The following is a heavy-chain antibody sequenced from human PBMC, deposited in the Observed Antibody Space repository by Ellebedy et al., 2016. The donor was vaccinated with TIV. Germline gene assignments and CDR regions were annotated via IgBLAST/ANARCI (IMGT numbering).Heavy chain of an antibody. CDR2: ISYSGDLM. CDR3: ARGGNVGWIQPRKGMDV. J-gene: IGHJ6*02. CDR1: GFTFSGYY. D-gene: IGHD5-18*01. Sequence: SLKISCAASGFTFSGYYMSWFRQAPGKGPVWVSYISYSGDLMYYADSVKGRFTTSRDNAGNSLYLQMNSLRAEDTAVYYCARGGNVGWIQPRKGMDVWGQGTTVTVSS. V-gene: IGHV3-11*01.